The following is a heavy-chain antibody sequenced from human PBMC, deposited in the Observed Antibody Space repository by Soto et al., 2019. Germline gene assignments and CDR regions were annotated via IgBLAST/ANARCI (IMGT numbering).Heavy chain of an antibody. J-gene: IGHJ6*02. V-gene: IGHV3-48*01. CDR3: ARGRQQLAETFYYYYGMDV. CDR1: GFTFSSYS. D-gene: IGHD6-13*01. Sequence: GGSLRLSCAASGFTFSSYSMNWVRQAPGKGLEWVSYISSSIVTIYYADSVKGQVTISADKSISTAYLQWSSLKASDTAMYYCARGRQQLAETFYYYYGMDVWGQGTTVTVSS. CDR2: ISSSIVTI.